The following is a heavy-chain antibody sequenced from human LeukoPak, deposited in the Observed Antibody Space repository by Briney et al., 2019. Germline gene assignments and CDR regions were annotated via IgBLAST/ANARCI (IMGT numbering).Heavy chain of an antibody. CDR1: GFTFSNAW. J-gene: IGHJ3*02. V-gene: IGHV3-15*01. CDR2: IKSKTDGGTT. D-gene: IGHD3-22*01. Sequence: PGGSLRLSCAASGFTFSNAWMSWVRQAPGKGLEWVGRIKSKTDGGTTDYADSVKGRFTISRDNSKNTLYLQMNSLRAEDTAVYYCARDLSPYYYDSSGYGNAFDIWGQGTMVTVSS. CDR3: ARDLSPYYYDSSGYGNAFDI.